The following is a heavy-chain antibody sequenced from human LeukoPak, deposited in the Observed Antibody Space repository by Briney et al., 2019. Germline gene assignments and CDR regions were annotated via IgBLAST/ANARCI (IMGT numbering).Heavy chain of an antibody. CDR2: IFYSGNT. CDR1: GGSISSGGYY. V-gene: IGHV4-31*03. CDR3: ARANYDFWSGYFARYNWFDP. J-gene: IGHJ5*02. Sequence: SETLSLTCTVSGGSISSGGYYWSWIRQHPGKGLEWIGYIFYSGNTYYNPSLKSRVTISVDTSKNQFSLRLSSVTAADTAVYYCARANYDFWSGYFARYNWFDPWGQGTLVTVSS. D-gene: IGHD3-3*01.